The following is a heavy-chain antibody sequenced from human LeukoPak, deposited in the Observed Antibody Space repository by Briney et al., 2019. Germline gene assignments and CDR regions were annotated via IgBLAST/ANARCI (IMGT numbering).Heavy chain of an antibody. CDR2: INHSGST. V-gene: IGHV4-34*01. Sequence: SQTLSLTCAVYGGSFSAYYWTWIRQPPGKGLEWIGEINHSGSTNYNPSLKSRVTISLDTSRNQFSLKLTSVTAADTAMYFCARSRPIIRNFYYYYLDVWDKGTTVTVSS. D-gene: IGHD2/OR15-2a*01. CDR3: ARSRPIIRNFYYYYLDV. J-gene: IGHJ6*03. CDR1: GGSFSAYY.